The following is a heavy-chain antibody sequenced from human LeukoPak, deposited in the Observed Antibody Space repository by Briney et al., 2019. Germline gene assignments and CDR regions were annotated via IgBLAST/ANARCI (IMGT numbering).Heavy chain of an antibody. CDR1: GGSISSSSYY. Sequence: SETLSLTCTVSGGSISSSSYYWGWIRQPPGKGLEWIGSIYYSGSTYYNPSLKSRVTISVDTPKNQFSLKLSSVTAADTAVYYCARLGEMATTYFDYWGQGTMVTVSS. D-gene: IGHD5-24*01. V-gene: IGHV4-39*01. CDR2: IYYSGST. J-gene: IGHJ4*02. CDR3: ARLGEMATTYFDY.